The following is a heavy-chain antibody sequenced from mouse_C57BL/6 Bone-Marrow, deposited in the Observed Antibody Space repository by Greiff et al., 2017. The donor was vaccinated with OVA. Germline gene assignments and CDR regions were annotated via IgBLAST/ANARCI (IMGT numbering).Heavy chain of an antibody. Sequence: VQLQQSGAELVRPGTSVKVSCKASGYAFTNYLIEWVKQRPGQGLEWIGVINAGSGGTNYHEKFKGKATLTADKSSSTAYMQLSSLTSEDSAVYFCARSTGTGFAYWGQGTLVTVSA. V-gene: IGHV1-54*01. J-gene: IGHJ3*01. CDR1: GYAFTNYL. CDR3: ARSTGTGFAY. D-gene: IGHD4-1*02. CDR2: INAGSGGT.